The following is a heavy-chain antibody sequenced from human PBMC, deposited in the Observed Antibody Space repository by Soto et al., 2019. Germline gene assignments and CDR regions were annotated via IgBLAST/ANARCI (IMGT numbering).Heavy chain of an antibody. CDR1: GYPVTAYY. Sequence: QLRLVQSGAVVKKPGASVTVSCSASGYPVTAYYMHWVRQAPGRGLEWMGGINPATGAAKYTQTFQGRVTRHRATSTSSVVMEMLGLTSEATAVFYCAIGGGVGVAGSAAFDMWGQGTLVTVSS. CDR2: INPATGAA. CDR3: AIGGGVGVAGSAAFDM. V-gene: IGHV1-2*02. D-gene: IGHD3-3*01. J-gene: IGHJ3*02.